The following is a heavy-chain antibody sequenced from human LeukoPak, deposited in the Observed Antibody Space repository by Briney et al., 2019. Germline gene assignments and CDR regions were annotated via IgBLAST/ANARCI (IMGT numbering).Heavy chain of an antibody. V-gene: IGHV1-8*01. CDR1: GYTFTSYD. J-gene: IGHJ4*02. Sequence: ASVKVSCKASGYTFTSYDINWVRQATGQGLEWMGWMNPNSGNTGYAQKFQGRVTMTRNTSISTAYMELSSLRSEDTAVYYCARGGYYDFWSGSMEDPFDYWGQGTLVTVSS. CDR3: ARGGYYDFWSGSMEDPFDY. D-gene: IGHD3-3*01. CDR2: MNPNSGNT.